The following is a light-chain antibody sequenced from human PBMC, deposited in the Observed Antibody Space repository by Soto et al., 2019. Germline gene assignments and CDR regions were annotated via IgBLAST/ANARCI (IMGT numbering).Light chain of an antibody. CDR2: DND. CDR1: SSNIGNNY. Sequence: QSVLTQPPSVSAAPGQKVTISCSGSSSNIGNNYVSWYQQFPGTAPKLLIYDNDKRSSGIPDRFSGSKSGTSATLGITGLRTGDEADYYCGTWDSSLSAVLFGGGTKLTVL. J-gene: IGLJ2*01. CDR3: GTWDSSLSAVL. V-gene: IGLV1-51*01.